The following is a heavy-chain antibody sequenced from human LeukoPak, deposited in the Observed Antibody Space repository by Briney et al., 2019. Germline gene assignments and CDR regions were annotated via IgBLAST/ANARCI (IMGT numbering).Heavy chain of an antibody. CDR1: GFTFSSYS. V-gene: IGHV3-23*01. D-gene: IGHD3-9*01. CDR2: ISGSGGST. Sequence: GGSLRLSCAASGFTFSSYSMNWVRQAPGKGLEWVSAISGSGGSTYYADSVKGRFTISRDNSKNTLYLQMNSLRAEDTAVYYCAKDTPVLRYFDWLRPFDYWGQGTLVTVSS. J-gene: IGHJ4*02. CDR3: AKDTPVLRYFDWLRPFDY.